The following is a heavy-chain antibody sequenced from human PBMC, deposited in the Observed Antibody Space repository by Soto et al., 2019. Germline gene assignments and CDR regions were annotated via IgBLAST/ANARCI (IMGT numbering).Heavy chain of an antibody. V-gene: IGHV4-30-4*01. Sequence: QVQLKESGPRLVKPSQTLSLTCTVSGASISNDDYYWSWIRQPPGKGLEWIAYIYYSGSTYYKPSLKSPLSISLDPSKNEVSLTMTSVTAADTAVYYCARTKSPAPFYDATGDYERWGQGTLVAVSS. CDR2: IYYSGST. J-gene: IGHJ4*02. CDR3: ARTKSPAPFYDATGDYER. D-gene: IGHD7-27*01. CDR1: GASISNDDYY.